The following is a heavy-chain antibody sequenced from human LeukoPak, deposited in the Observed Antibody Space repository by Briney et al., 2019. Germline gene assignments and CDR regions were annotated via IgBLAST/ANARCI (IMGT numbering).Heavy chain of an antibody. CDR1: GYTSTSYD. CDR3: ARDHGSGSPYYFDY. V-gene: IGHV1-8*02. J-gene: IGHJ4*02. D-gene: IGHD3-10*01. Sequence: ASVKVSCKASGYTSTSYDINWVRQATGQGLEWMGWMNPNSGNTGYAQRFQGRVTMTTDTSTNTAYVELRSLRSDDTAVYYCARDHGSGSPYYFDYWGQGTLVTVSS. CDR2: MNPNSGNT.